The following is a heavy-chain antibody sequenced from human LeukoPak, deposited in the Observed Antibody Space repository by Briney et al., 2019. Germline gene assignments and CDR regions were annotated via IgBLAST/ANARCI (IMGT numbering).Heavy chain of an antibody. D-gene: IGHD6-19*01. CDR1: GYTFTGYY. CDR2: INPNSGGT. Sequence: ASVKVSCKASGYTFTGYYMHWVRQAPGQGLEWMGWINPNSGGTNYAQKFQGRVTMTRDTSISTAYMELSRLRSDDTAVYYCLVWIAVAEYRYDYWGHGTLVTVSS. J-gene: IGHJ4*01. V-gene: IGHV1-2*02. CDR3: LVWIAVAEYRYDY.